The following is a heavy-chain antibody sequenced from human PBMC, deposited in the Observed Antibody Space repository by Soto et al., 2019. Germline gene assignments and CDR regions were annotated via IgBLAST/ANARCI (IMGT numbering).Heavy chain of an antibody. Sequence: ASVKVSCKASGYTFTSYGISWVRQAPGQGLDWMGWISAYNGNTNYAQKLQGRVTMTTDTSTSTAYMELRSLRSDDTAVYYCARDAPLYGSGSYYPGAVWFDPWGQGTLVTVSS. J-gene: IGHJ5*02. CDR1: GYTFTSYG. D-gene: IGHD3-10*01. CDR2: ISAYNGNT. V-gene: IGHV1-18*01. CDR3: ARDAPLYGSGSYYPGAVWFDP.